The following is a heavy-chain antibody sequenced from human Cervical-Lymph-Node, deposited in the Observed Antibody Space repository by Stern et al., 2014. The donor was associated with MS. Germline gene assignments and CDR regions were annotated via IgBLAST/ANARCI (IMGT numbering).Heavy chain of an antibody. CDR1: GYTFTSYY. CDR3: TRAPQVWSGYNYYFDY. CDR2: INLSGGTA. D-gene: IGHD3-3*01. Sequence: QLVQSGAEVKKPGASVKVSCKASGYTFTSYYMHWVRQAPGQGLEWMGMINLSGGTAHYAQKFQGRITMTRDTSTSTVYMELSSLRSEDTAVYYCTRAPQVWSGYNYYFDYWGQGTLVTVSS. J-gene: IGHJ4*02. V-gene: IGHV1-46*03.